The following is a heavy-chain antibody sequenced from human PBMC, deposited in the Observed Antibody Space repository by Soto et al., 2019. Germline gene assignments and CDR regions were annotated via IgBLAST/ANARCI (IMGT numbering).Heavy chain of an antibody. D-gene: IGHD3-22*01. CDR1: GFTFSSYS. Sequence: EVQLVESGGGLVQPGGSLRLSCAASGFTFSSYSMNWVRQAPGKGLEWVSYISSSSSTIYYADYVKGRFTISRDNAKNSLYLQMNSLRDEDTAVYYCASLDYYDGSGYSVYWGQGTLVTVSS. CDR3: ASLDYYDGSGYSVY. J-gene: IGHJ4*02. V-gene: IGHV3-48*02. CDR2: ISSSSSTI.